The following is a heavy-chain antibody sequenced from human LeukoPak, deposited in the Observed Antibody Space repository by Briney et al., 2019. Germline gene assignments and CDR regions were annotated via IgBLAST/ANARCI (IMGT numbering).Heavy chain of an antibody. CDR3: ARGGCSSTSCYDAPFDY. CDR2: INHSGST. J-gene: IGHJ4*02. V-gene: IGHV4-34*01. CDR1: GGSFSGYY. Sequence: TTSETLSLTCAVYGGSFSGYYWSWIRQPPGKGLEWIGEINHSGSTNYNPSLKSRVTISVDTSKNQFSLKLSSVTAADTAVYYCARGGCSSTSCYDAPFDYWGQGTLVTVSS. D-gene: IGHD2-2*01.